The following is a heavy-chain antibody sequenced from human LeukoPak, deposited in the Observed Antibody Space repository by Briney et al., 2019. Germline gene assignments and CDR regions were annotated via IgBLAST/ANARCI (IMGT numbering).Heavy chain of an antibody. CDR1: GFTFSSYA. Sequence: GGSLRLSCAASGFTFSSYAMNWVRQAPGKGLEWASGISGSGGSTYYADSVKGRVTISRDNSKNTLYLQMNSLRAEDTAVYYCAKDLSSSWNYFDYWGQGTLVTVSS. V-gene: IGHV3-23*01. D-gene: IGHD6-13*01. CDR2: ISGSGGST. CDR3: AKDLSSSWNYFDY. J-gene: IGHJ4*02.